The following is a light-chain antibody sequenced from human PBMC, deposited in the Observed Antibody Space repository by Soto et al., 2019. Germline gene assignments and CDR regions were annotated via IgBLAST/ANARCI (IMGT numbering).Light chain of an antibody. CDR2: EVT. V-gene: IGLV2-14*03. J-gene: IGLJ1*01. CDR3: CSYVSSKTYL. Sequence: QSALTQPASVSGSPGQSITISCTGTRLDVGGYNYVSWYQQQPGKAPKLIIYEVTNRPSGVSDRFSGSKSDNTASLTISGLQTEDEADYYCCSYVSSKTYLFGTGT. CDR1: RLDVGGYNY.